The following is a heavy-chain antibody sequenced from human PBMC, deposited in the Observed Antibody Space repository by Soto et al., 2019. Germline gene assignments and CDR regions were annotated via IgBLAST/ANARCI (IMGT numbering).Heavy chain of an antibody. J-gene: IGHJ4*02. CDR2: LIPMFGTA. D-gene: IGHD6-19*01. CDR1: GDTFSSSA. V-gene: IGHV1-69*06. Sequence: QVQLVQSGAEVKEPGSSVKVSCKASGDTFSSSAISWVRQAPGQGLEWMGGLIPMFGTANYAQKFQGRGIITADKSTSTVYMELTSRRSEDTAVYYCARGIRDSSGWDFDYWGQGTLVTVSS. CDR3: ARGIRDSSGWDFDY.